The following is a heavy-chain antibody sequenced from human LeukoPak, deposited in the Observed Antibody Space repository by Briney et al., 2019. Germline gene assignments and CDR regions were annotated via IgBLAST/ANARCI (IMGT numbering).Heavy chain of an antibody. CDR2: ISTSGGST. J-gene: IGHJ6*02. D-gene: IGHD6-13*01. Sequence: GGSLRLSCAASGITFSSYAMSWVRQAPGKGLEWVSSISTSGGSTYYADSVKGRFTISRDNSKNTLYLQMNSLRAEDTAVYYCAKNGAAAVTYYYYGMDVWGQGTTVTVSS. V-gene: IGHV3-23*01. CDR1: GITFSSYA. CDR3: AKNGAAAVTYYYYGMDV.